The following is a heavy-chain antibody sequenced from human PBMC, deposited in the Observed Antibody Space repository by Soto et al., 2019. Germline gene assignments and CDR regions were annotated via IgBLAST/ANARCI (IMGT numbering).Heavy chain of an antibody. CDR2: IYYSGST. CDR3: ARARCDYYDSSGYYRPYYYYGMDV. Sequence: SETLSLTCTVSGGSISSYYWSWIRQPPGKGLEWIGYIYYSGSTNYNPSLKSRVTISVDTSKNQFSLKLSSVTAADTAVYYCARARCDYYDSSGYYRPYYYYGMDVWGQGTTVTVS. D-gene: IGHD3-22*01. V-gene: IGHV4-59*01. J-gene: IGHJ6*02. CDR1: GGSISSYY.